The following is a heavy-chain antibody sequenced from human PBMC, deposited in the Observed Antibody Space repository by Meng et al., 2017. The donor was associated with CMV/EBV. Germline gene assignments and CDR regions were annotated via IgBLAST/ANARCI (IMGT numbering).Heavy chain of an antibody. Sequence: SCAAYGFSFDGYTMHWVRQAPGKGLEWVSLITRDTSKRYYADSVKGRFTISRDNSENSLYLQMNSLRTEDTALYYCAKDNGDYTIDYWGQGTLVTVSS. D-gene: IGHD4-17*01. CDR3: AKDNGDYTIDY. CDR2: ITRDTSKR. CDR1: GFSFDGYT. J-gene: IGHJ4*02. V-gene: IGHV3-43*01.